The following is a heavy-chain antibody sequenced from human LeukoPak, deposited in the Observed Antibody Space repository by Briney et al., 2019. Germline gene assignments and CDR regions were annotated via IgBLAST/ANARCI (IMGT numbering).Heavy chain of an antibody. Sequence: GGSLRLSCAASGFTFSTYWMHWVRQAPGKGLVWVSRINTDGSRTDSVEGRFTISRDNAKNTLYLQMNGLRAEDTAVYYCAIQKADLITMVRGIIAFWGQGTLVTVSS. CDR2: INTDGSRT. CDR1: GFTFSTYW. J-gene: IGHJ1*01. V-gene: IGHV3-74*01. D-gene: IGHD3-10*01. CDR3: AIQKADLITMVRGIIAF.